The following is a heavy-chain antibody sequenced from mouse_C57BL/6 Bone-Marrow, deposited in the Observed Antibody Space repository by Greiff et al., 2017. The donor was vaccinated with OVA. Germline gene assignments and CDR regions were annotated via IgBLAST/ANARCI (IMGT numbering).Heavy chain of an antibody. J-gene: IGHJ1*03. CDR1: GYSFTDYN. Sequence: EVQLQQSGPELVKPGASVKISCKASGYSFTDYNMNWVKQSIGKPLEWIGVINPNYGTTSNNQKLKGKATVTVDQSSSTAYMQLNSLTYEASAVYYCARGARGYFDVWGTGTTVTVSS. V-gene: IGHV1-39*01. CDR2: INPNYGTT. CDR3: ARGARGYFDV. D-gene: IGHD3-1*01.